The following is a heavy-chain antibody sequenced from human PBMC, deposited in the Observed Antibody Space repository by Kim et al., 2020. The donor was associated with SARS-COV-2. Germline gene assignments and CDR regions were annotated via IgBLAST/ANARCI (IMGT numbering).Heavy chain of an antibody. CDR3: ARDRKDTIFGVDGMDV. J-gene: IGHJ6*02. CDR1: GFTFSSYS. D-gene: IGHD3-3*01. Sequence: GGSLRLSCAASGFTFSSYSMNWVRQAPGKGLEWVSSISSSSSYIYYADSVKGRFTISRDNAKNSLYLQMNSLRAEDTAVYYCARDRKDTIFGVDGMDVWGQGTTVTVSS. CDR2: ISSSSSYI. V-gene: IGHV3-21*01.